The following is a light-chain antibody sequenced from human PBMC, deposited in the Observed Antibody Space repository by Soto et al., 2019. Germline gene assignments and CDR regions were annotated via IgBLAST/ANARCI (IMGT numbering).Light chain of an antibody. V-gene: IGKV3-20*01. CDR1: QSVASNY. Sequence: EIVLTQSPGTLPLSPGEGATLSCRASQSVASNYLAWYQQKPGQAPRLLIYAASGRATGIPDRFSGSGSGTDFTLTISRLEPEDFAVYYCQQYGSAPWTFGQGTKVDIK. CDR2: AAS. J-gene: IGKJ1*01. CDR3: QQYGSAPWT.